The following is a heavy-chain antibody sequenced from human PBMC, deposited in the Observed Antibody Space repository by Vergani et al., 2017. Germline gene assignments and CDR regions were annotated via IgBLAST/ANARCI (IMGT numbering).Heavy chain of an antibody. CDR2: ISSIGSTI. D-gene: IGHD5-18*01. CDR3: ASRNPRGYSYGSDY. Sequence: QVQLVESGGGLVKPGGSLRLSCAASGFTFSDYYMRLIRQAPGKGLEWVSYISSIGSTIYYADSVKGRFTISRDNAKNSLYLQMNSLRAEDTAVYYCASRNPRGYSYGSDYWGQGTLVTVSS. V-gene: IGHV3-11*01. J-gene: IGHJ4*02. CDR1: GFTFSDYY.